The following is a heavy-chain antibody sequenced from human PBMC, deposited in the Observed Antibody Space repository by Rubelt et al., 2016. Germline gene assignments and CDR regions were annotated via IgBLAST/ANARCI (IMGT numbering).Heavy chain of an antibody. J-gene: IGHJ3*02. CDR3: ARLYGSGSYAAGGAFDI. CDR1: GGSISSYY. CDR2: IYYSGST. D-gene: IGHD3-10*01. Sequence: QLQLQESGPGLVKPSETLSLTCTVSGGSISSYYWSWIRQPPGKGLEWLGYIYYSGSTSYNPSLKSRVTLSVDSSKTQFSLKLSSVTAADTAVYYCARLYGSGSYAAGGAFDIWGQGTTVTVSS. V-gene: IGHV4-59*08.